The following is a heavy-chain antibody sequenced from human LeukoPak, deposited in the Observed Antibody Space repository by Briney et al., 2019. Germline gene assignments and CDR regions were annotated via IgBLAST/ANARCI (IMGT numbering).Heavy chain of an antibody. D-gene: IGHD5-12*01. Sequence: ASVKVSCKASGYTFTGYYIHWVRQAPGQGLEWMGWINPNNGGTNYVQKFQGRVTMTRDTSISTAYMELNRLTSDDTAVYYCARDKYTGYETFDYWGQGTPVTVSS. CDR1: GYTFTGYY. J-gene: IGHJ4*02. CDR3: ARDKYTGYETFDY. V-gene: IGHV1-2*02. CDR2: INPNNGGT.